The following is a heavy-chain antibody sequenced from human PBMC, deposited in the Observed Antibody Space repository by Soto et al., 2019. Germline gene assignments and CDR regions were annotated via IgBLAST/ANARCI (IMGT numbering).Heavy chain of an antibody. CDR1: GFTLSGYA. CDR2: ISSNGVGT. D-gene: IGHD6-6*01. CDR3: ARRARPDFYYMDV. J-gene: IGHJ6*03. V-gene: IGHV3-64*01. Sequence: EVQLAESGGGLAQPGGSLRLSCAASGFTLSGYAMDWVRQAPGKGLEYVSGISSNGVGTYYANSVQGRFTISRDNSKNTVYLQRGSLSPEDMAVYYCARRARPDFYYMDVWGKGTTVTVSS.